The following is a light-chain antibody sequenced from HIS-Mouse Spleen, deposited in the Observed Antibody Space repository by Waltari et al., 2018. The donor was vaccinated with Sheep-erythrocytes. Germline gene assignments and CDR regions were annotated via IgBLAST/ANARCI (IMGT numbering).Light chain of an antibody. CDR1: SRDVGSSNL. V-gene: IGLV2-23*01. J-gene: IGLJ3*02. CDR2: EGS. Sequence: QSALTQPASVSGSPGQSIPLSCTGPSRDVGSSNLVSWYQQHPGKAPKLRIYEGSKRPSGVSNRFSGSKSGNTASLTISGLQAEDEADYYCCSYAGSSTPWVFGGGTKLTVL. CDR3: CSYAGSSTPWV.